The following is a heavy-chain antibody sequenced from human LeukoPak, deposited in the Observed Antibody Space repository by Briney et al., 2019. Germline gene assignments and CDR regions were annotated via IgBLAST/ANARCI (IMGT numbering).Heavy chain of an antibody. V-gene: IGHV1-18*01. CDR1: GYTFTSYD. J-gene: IGHJ4*02. CDR3: VRGFTWTSFDY. Sequence: ASVNVSCKASGYTFTSYDINWVRQATGQGLEWMGWISAHNGDTNYAETFQGRLTMTTDTPTSTAYMELKSLRSDDTAMYYCVRGFTWTSFDYWGQGTLVSVSS. CDR2: ISAHNGDT. D-gene: IGHD2-2*01.